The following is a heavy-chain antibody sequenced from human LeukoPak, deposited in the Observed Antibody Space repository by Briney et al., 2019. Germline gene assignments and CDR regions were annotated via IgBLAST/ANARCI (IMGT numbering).Heavy chain of an antibody. Sequence: ASVKVSCKASGGTFSSYAISWVRQATGQGLEWMGWMSPNSGDTGYAQKFQGRVTMTSDSSISTAYMELSSLRSEDTAIYYCVRTPPNWGFDYWGQGTLVTVSS. J-gene: IGHJ4*02. V-gene: IGHV1-8*02. CDR1: GGTFSSYA. CDR3: VRTPPNWGFDY. D-gene: IGHD7-27*01. CDR2: MSPNSGDT.